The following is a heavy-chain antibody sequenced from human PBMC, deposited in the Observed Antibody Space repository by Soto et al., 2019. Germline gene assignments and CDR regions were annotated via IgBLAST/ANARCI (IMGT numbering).Heavy chain of an antibody. CDR1: GFTFSSFW. CDR2: LKSDGSST. D-gene: IGHD1-26*01. Sequence: EVQLVESGGGLVQPGGSLRVSCAASGFTFSSFWMHWVRQAPGKGLVWVSRLKSDGSSTSYADSVKGRFTISRDNAENTLYLLMNSLRAEDTAVYYCAHSRYSGSYFDSWGQGTLVTVSS. J-gene: IGHJ4*02. CDR3: AHSRYSGSYFDS. V-gene: IGHV3-74*01.